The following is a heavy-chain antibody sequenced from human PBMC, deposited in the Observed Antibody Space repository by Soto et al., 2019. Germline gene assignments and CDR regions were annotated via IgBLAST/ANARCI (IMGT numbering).Heavy chain of an antibody. J-gene: IGHJ6*02. CDR2: IYYSGST. CDR1: GGSISSGGYY. CDR3: ARFPTYYDFWSGYYTPVGYYYYGMDV. V-gene: IGHV4-31*03. Sequence: TLSLTCTVSGGSISSGGYYWSWIRQHPGKGLEWIGYIYYSGSTYYNPSLKSRVTISVDTSKNQFSLKLSSVTAADTAVYYCARFPTYYDFWSGYYTPVGYYYYGMDVWGQGTTVTVS. D-gene: IGHD3-3*01.